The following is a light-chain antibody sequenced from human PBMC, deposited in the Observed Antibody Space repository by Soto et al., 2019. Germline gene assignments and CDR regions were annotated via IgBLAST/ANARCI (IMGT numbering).Light chain of an antibody. J-gene: IGKJ2*01. CDR3: QQYDSYPYT. CDR1: QSISTW. Sequence: DIQMTQSPSTLAASVGDRVTITCRASQSISTWLAWYQQKPGKAPKVLIYKASSLETGVPTRFIGSGSGTEFTLTISSLQPGDFATYYCQQYDSYPYTFGQGTKLEIK. CDR2: KAS. V-gene: IGKV1-5*03.